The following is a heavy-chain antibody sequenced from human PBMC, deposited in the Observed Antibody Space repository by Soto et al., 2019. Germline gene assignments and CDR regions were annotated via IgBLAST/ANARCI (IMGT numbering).Heavy chain of an antibody. J-gene: IGHJ6*02. CDR2: ISAYNGNT. V-gene: IGHV1-18*01. CDR3: ARATYYYDSRGYYPTDYGMDV. CDR1: GYTFTSYG. D-gene: IGHD3-22*01. Sequence: ASVKVSCKASGYTFTSYGISWVRQAPGRGLEWMGWISAYNGNTNYAQKLQGRVTMTTDTSTSTAYMELRSLRSDDTALYYCARATYYYDSRGYYPTDYGMDVWGQGTTVTVSS.